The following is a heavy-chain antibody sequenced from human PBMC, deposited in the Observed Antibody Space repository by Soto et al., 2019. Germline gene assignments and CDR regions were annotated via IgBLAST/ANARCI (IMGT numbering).Heavy chain of an antibody. D-gene: IGHD1-1*01. CDR1: GFTVSTYG. CDR2: FTGVIGTT. V-gene: IGHV3-23*01. Sequence: EVQLLESGGGLVQPGGSLRLSCAASGFTVSTYGVTWVRQAPGKGLECVSGFTGVIGTTHYADSVKGRFTITRDNSNNTVYLQMNSLRVEDTAVYYCARWNGYGDYWGRGTLVTVSS. CDR3: ARWNGYGDY. J-gene: IGHJ4*02.